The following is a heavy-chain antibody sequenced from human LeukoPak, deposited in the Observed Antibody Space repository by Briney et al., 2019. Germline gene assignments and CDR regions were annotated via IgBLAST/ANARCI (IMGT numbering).Heavy chain of an antibody. D-gene: IGHD1-26*01. CDR2: INHSGST. V-gene: IGHV4-34*01. Sequence: PSETLSLTCAVYGGSFSGYYWSWIRQPPGKGLEWIGEINHSGSTNYNPSLKSRVTKSVDTSKNQFSLKLSSVTAADTAVYYCAGGSGSHVDYWGQGTLVTVSS. CDR1: GGSFSGYY. CDR3: AGGSGSHVDY. J-gene: IGHJ4*02.